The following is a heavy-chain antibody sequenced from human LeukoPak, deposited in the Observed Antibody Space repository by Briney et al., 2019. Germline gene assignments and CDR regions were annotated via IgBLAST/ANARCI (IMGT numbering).Heavy chain of an antibody. Sequence: GGSLRLSCAASGFTFSSYSMNWVRQAPGKGLEWVSSISSSSSYIYYAGSVKGRFTISRDNAKNSLYLQMNSLRAEDTAVYYCARDRLLYYDYWGQGTLVTVSS. J-gene: IGHJ4*02. D-gene: IGHD2-2*02. CDR1: GFTFSSYS. CDR3: ARDRLLYYDY. V-gene: IGHV3-21*01. CDR2: ISSSSSYI.